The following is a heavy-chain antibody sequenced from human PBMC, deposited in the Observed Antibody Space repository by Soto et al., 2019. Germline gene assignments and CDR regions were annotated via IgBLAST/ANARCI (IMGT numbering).Heavy chain of an antibody. CDR3: ARQGPDRYDYYYYGMDV. CDR1: GYTFTSYD. D-gene: IGHD3-9*01. Sequence: ASVKVSCKASGYTFTSYDINWVRQATGQGLEWMGWMNPNSGNTGYAQKFQGRVTMTRNTSISTAYMELSSLRSEDTAVYYCARQGPDRYDYYYYGMDVWGQGTTVTVSS. CDR2: MNPNSGNT. J-gene: IGHJ6*02. V-gene: IGHV1-8*01.